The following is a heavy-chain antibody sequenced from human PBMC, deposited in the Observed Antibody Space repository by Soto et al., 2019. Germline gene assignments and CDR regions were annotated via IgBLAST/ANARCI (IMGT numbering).Heavy chain of an antibody. D-gene: IGHD2-2*01. CDR1: GGSISSGDYY. Sequence: QVQLQESGPGLVKPSQTLSLTCTVSGGSISSGDYYWSWIRQPPGKGLEWIGYVYFSGSTYYNPSLKSRVTISLDTSKNQFSLKLSPVTAADTAVYYCAREGLPSLVVRSFDYWGQGTLVTVSS. CDR3: AREGLPSLVVRSFDY. J-gene: IGHJ4*02. CDR2: VYFSGST. V-gene: IGHV4-30-4*01.